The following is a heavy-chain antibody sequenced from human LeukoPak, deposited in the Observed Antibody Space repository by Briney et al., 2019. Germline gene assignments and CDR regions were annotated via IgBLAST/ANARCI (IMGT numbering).Heavy chain of an antibody. J-gene: IGHJ5*02. CDR3: ARAENTGYSRALAMRENWFDP. CDR2: INPSGGST. V-gene: IGHV1-46*03. Sequence: GASVKVSCKASGYTFTSYYMHWVRQAPGQGLEWMGIINPSGGSTSYAQKFQGRVTMTRDTSTSTVYMELSSLRSEDTAVYYCARAENTGYSRALAMRENWFDPWGQGTLVTVSS. CDR1: GYTFTSYY. D-gene: IGHD6-13*01.